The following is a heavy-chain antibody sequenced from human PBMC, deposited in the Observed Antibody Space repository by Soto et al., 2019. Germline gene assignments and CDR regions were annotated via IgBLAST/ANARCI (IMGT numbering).Heavy chain of an antibody. CDR3: ALRPRGFTYFFDY. CDR2: LYWDDEE. Sequence: QITLNESGPTLVKPTQTLTLTCGFSGFSLSTRGVGVGGTRQPPGKALEWLALLYWDDEERYSPSLMSRLTITKDTSKSQVFLTMTNMDPVDTATYYCALRPRGFTYFFDYWGQGTLVTVSS. V-gene: IGHV2-5*02. J-gene: IGHJ4*02. CDR1: GFSLSTRGVG.